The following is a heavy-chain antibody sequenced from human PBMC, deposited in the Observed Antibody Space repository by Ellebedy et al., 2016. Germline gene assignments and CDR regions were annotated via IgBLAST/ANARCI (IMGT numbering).Heavy chain of an antibody. D-gene: IGHD3-10*01. CDR3: ARTYAGRYYVFDY. CDR2: IDWDDDK. J-gene: IGHJ4*02. Sequence: SGPTLVKPTQTLTLTCTFSGFSLSTSGVCVSWIRQPPGQALEWLARIDWDDDKYYSTSLKTRLTISKDTSRNQVVLTMPNMGPVDTATYYCARTYAGRYYVFDYWGQGTLVAVSS. V-gene: IGHV2-70*11. CDR1: GFSLSTSGVC.